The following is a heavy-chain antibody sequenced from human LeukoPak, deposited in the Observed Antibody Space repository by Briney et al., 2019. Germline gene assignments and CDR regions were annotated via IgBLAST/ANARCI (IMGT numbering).Heavy chain of an antibody. J-gene: IGHJ4*02. V-gene: IGHV1-24*01. CDR1: GYTLTELS. CDR2: SDPEDGET. Sequence: ASVKVSCKVSGYTLTELSMHWVRQAPGKGLEWMGGSDPEDGETIYAQKFQGRVTMTEDTSTDTAYMELSSLRSEDTAVYYCATQLGRYYDSSGYYYPGLGYWGQGTLVTVSS. CDR3: ATQLGRYYDSSGYYYPGLGY. D-gene: IGHD3-22*01.